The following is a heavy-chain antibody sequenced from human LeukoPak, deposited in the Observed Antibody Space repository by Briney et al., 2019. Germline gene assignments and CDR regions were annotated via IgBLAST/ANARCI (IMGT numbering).Heavy chain of an antibody. CDR3: ARRFYGRYDYYSMDV. J-gene: IGHJ6*03. CDR1: GFTFSSYG. Sequence: GGSLRLSCAASGFTFSSYGMHWVRQAPGKGLEWVAFIRYDGSNKYYAESVKGRFTISRDNSKNTLYLQMNSLRAEDTAVYYCARRFYGRYDYYSMDVWGKGTTVTVSS. CDR2: IRYDGSNK. D-gene: IGHD4-17*01. V-gene: IGHV3-30*02.